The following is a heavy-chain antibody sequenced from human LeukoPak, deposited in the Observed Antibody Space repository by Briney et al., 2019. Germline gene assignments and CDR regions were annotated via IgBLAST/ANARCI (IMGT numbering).Heavy chain of an antibody. CDR3: ARVHGYCSGGSCYSIYYFDY. CDR2: MNPNSGNT. Sequence: ASVKVSCKASGYTFTSYDINWVRQATGQGLEWMGWMNPNSGNTGYAQKFQGRVTMTRNTSISTAYMELSSLRSEDTAVYYCARVHGYCSGGSCYSIYYFDYWGQGTLVTVSS. D-gene: IGHD2-15*01. J-gene: IGHJ4*02. V-gene: IGHV1-8*01. CDR1: GYTFTSYD.